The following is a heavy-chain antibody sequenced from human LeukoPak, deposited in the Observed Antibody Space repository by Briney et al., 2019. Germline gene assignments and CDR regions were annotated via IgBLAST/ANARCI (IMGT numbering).Heavy chain of an antibody. CDR3: AKEGDYYGSGSYRDGFDI. J-gene: IGHJ3*02. Sequence: GGSLRLSCAASGFTFSRYNMNWVRQAPGKGLEWVSSITSSSIYIYYADSMKGRFTISRDNAKNSLYLQMDSLRAEDTAVYYCAKEGDYYGSGSYRDGFDIWGQGTRATVSS. CDR1: GFTFSRYN. CDR2: ITSSSIYI. V-gene: IGHV3-21*01. D-gene: IGHD3-10*01.